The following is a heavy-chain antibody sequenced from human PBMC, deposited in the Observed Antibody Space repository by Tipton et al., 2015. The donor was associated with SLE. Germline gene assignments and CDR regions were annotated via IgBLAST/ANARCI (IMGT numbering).Heavy chain of an antibody. CDR2: FHYGGYT. J-gene: IGHJ4*02. Sequence: LRLSCTGSGFIFSGSAIHWVRQASGKGLEWIGYFHYGGYTDYNPSLKSRVTISADTSKSQFSLTLKFVTAADTAVYYCVRSDQGMDWGQGTLVTVSS. CDR1: GFIFSGSA. V-gene: IGHV4-59*01. CDR3: VRSDQGMD.